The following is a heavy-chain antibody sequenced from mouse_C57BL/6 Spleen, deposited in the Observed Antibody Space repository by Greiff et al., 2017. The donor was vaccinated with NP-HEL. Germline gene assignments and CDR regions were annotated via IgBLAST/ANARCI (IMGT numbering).Heavy chain of an antibody. CDR3: AITVNWYFDV. CDR2: ISYDGSN. V-gene: IGHV3-6*01. J-gene: IGHJ1*03. CDR1: GYSITSGYY. Sequence: EVQLVESGPGLVKPSQSLSLTCSVTGYSITSGYYWNWIRQFPGNKLEWMGYISYDGSNNYNPSLKNRISITRDTSNNQFFLKLNSVTTEDTATYYCAITVNWYFDVWGTGTTVTVSS. D-gene: IGHD1-1*01.